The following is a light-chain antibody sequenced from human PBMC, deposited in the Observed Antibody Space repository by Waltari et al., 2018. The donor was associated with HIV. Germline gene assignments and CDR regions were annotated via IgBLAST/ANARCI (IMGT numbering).Light chain of an antibody. CDR2: GAS. V-gene: IGKV3-15*01. J-gene: IGKJ4*01. Sequence: DIVMMQSPGTLSVSPGERATLSCRASQSVSRNLAWYQQKPGQPPSLLIYGASTRATGIPARFSATGSGTEFTLTISSLQSEDFAVYYCQQYNIWPPLTFGGGTKVEMK. CDR1: QSVSRN. CDR3: QQYNIWPPLT.